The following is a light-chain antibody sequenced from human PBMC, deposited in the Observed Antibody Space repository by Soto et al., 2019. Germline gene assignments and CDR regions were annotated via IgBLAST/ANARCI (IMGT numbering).Light chain of an antibody. CDR2: GAA. J-gene: IGKJ4*01. CDR3: QQYKQWPVA. CDR1: QSVNSTY. Sequence: EIVLTQSPGTLSSSPGERATLSCRASQSVNSTYLAWYQHKRGQAPRLLIYGAANRATGIPERFSGRGSATQFTLTISNPQSEDFGFYYCQQYKQWPVAFGGGTKVDI. V-gene: IGKV3-20*01.